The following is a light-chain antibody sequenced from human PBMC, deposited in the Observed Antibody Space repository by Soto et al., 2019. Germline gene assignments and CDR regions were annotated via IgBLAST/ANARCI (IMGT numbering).Light chain of an antibody. V-gene: IGLV1-51*01. CDR2: DNN. CDR3: GTWDTSLSAGV. CDR1: SSNIGDNY. J-gene: IGLJ2*01. Sequence: QSVLTQPPSVSAAPGQKVTISCSGSSSNIGDNYVSWYQQFPGTAPKLLIYDNNNRPSGIPDRFSGSTSGTSATLAITGLQTGDEADYYCGTWDTSLSAGVFGGGTQLTVL.